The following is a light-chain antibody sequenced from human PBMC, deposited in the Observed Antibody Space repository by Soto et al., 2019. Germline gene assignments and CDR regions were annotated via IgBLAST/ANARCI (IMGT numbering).Light chain of an antibody. CDR3: QQYSTSPPT. CDR2: GAS. V-gene: IGKV3-20*01. J-gene: IGKJ4*01. Sequence: IVLTQVPATLSLSPGERATLSCRASQSVRSSHLAWYQQKPGQAPRLLIYGASSRATGIPDRFSGSGSGTDFTLTISRLEPEDFAVYYCQQYSTSPPTFGGGTKVDIK. CDR1: QSVRSSH.